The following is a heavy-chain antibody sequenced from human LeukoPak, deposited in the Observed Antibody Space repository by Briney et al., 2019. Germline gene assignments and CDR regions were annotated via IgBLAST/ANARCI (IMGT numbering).Heavy chain of an antibody. J-gene: IGHJ6*02. D-gene: IGHD2-21*02. CDR3: AKDQAYCGGDCYRFGMDV. CDR2: ISYDGSNK. Sequence: GGSLRLSCAASGFTFSSYGMHWVRQAPGRGLEWAAVISYDGSNKYYADSVKGRFTISRDNSKNTLYLQMNSLRAEDTAVYYCAKDQAYCGGDCYRFGMDVWGQGTTVTVSS. V-gene: IGHV3-30*18. CDR1: GFTFSSYG.